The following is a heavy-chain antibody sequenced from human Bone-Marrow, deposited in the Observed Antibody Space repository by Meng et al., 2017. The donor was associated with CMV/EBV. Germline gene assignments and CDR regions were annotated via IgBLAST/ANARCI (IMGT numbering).Heavy chain of an antibody. Sequence: GGSLRLSCAASGFTFSSYWMHWVRQAPGKGLVWVSRINSDGSSTSYADSVKGRFTISRDNAKNTLYLQMNSLRAEDTAVYYCAKDISHQLRCMDVWGQGTTVTVSS. V-gene: IGHV3-74*01. CDR1: GFTFSSYW. D-gene: IGHD2-2*01. CDR3: AKDISHQLRCMDV. CDR2: INSDGSST. J-gene: IGHJ6*02.